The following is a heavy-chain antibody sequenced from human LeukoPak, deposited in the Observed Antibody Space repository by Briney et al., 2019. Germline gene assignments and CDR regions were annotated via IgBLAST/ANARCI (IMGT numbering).Heavy chain of an antibody. Sequence: GASVKVSCKASGGTFSSYAISWVRQAPGQGLEWMGGIIPIFGTANYAQKFQGRVTITADESTSTAYMELSSLRSEDTAVYYCASRADSGYDYYYYYYYMDVWGKGTTVTISS. V-gene: IGHV1-69*13. CDR1: GGTFSSYA. J-gene: IGHJ6*03. D-gene: IGHD5-12*01. CDR2: IIPIFGTA. CDR3: ASRADSGYDYYYYYYYMDV.